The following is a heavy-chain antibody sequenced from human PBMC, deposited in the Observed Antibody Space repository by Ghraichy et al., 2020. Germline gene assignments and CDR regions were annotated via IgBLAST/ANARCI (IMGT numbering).Heavy chain of an antibody. CDR3: ARAGIAAAGDWFDP. CDR1: GGSISSGGYS. CDR2: IYHSGST. V-gene: IGHV4-30-2*01. D-gene: IGHD6-13*01. Sequence: SETLSLTCAVSGGSISSGGYSWSWIRQPPGKGLEWIGYIYHSGSTYYNPSLKSRVTISVDRSKNQFSLKLSSVTAADTAVYYCARAGIAAAGDWFDPWGQGTLVTVSS. J-gene: IGHJ5*02.